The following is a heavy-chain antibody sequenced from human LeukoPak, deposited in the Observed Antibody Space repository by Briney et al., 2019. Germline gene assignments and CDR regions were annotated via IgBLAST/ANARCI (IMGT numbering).Heavy chain of an antibody. CDR2: INHSGST. CDR1: GGSFSGYY. D-gene: IGHD4-17*01. CDR3: ARHRATVLDY. Sequence: PSETLSLTCAVYGGSFSGYYWSWIRQPPGKGLEWIGEINHSGSTNYNPSLKSRVTISVDTSKNQFSLKLSSVTAADTAVYYCARHRATVLDYWGQGTLVTVSS. J-gene: IGHJ4*02. V-gene: IGHV4-34*01.